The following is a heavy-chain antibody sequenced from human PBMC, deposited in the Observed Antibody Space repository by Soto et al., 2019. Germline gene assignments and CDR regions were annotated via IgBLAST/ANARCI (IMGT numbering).Heavy chain of an antibody. CDR1: GFTFSSYA. D-gene: IGHD6-19*01. CDR2: ISYDGSNK. Sequence: GGSLRLSCAASGFTFSSYAMHWVRQGPGKGLEWLAVISYDGSNKYYADSVKGRFTISRDNSKNTLYLQMNSLRAEDTAVYYCPGGIAVFYGMDVRGQGTTVTVAS. J-gene: IGHJ6*02. V-gene: IGHV3-30-3*01. CDR3: PGGIAVFYGMDV.